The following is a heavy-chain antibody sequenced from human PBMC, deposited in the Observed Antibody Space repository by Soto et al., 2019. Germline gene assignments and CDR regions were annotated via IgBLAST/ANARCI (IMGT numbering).Heavy chain of an antibody. D-gene: IGHD2-2*02. CDR1: GYSFTSYG. CDR3: TRDERVYCSSTSCHTNEAVDI. CDR2: ISPYNGNT. Sequence: QVQLVQAGAEVKKPGASVKVSCKASGYSFTSYGISWVRQAPGHGLEWMGWISPYNGNTNYAQWIPGRVTMTTYRSTSTAYMDLRSTRSVATAVYYCTRDERVYCSSTSCHTNEAVDIWGQGTMVTVSS. V-gene: IGHV1-18*01. J-gene: IGHJ3*02.